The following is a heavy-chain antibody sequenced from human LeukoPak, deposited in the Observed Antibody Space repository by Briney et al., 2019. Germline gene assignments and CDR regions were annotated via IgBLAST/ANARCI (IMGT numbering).Heavy chain of an antibody. CDR2: INTNTGNP. CDR1: GYTFTSYA. J-gene: IGHJ6*03. V-gene: IGHV7-4-1*02. D-gene: IGHD6-6*01. CDR3: ARDQSSSWSSYYYMDV. Sequence: VASVKVSCKASGYTFTSYAMKWVRQAPGQGREWMGWINTNTGNPTYAQGFTGRFVFSLDTSVSTAYLQISSLKADDTAVYYCARDQSSSWSSYYYMDVWGKGTTVPVSS.